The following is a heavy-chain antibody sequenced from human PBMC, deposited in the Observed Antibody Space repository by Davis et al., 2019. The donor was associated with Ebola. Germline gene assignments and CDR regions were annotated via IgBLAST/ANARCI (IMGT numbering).Heavy chain of an antibody. Sequence: SETLSLTCAVYGGSFSGYYWSWIRQPPGKGLEWIGEINHSGSTTYNPSLKSRVTISVDTSKNQFSLKLSSVTAADTAVYYCARASTVTPFDYWGQGTLVTVSS. V-gene: IGHV4-34*01. CDR1: GGSFSGYY. J-gene: IGHJ4*02. CDR3: ARASTVTPFDY. D-gene: IGHD4-11*01. CDR2: INHSGST.